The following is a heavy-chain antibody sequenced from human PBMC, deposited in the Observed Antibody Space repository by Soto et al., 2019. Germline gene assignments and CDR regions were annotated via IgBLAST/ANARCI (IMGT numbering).Heavy chain of an antibody. CDR2: ISGSGGST. D-gene: IGHD3-22*01. CDR3: AKDPLIVVVITTTWFDP. J-gene: IGHJ5*02. V-gene: IGHV3-23*01. Sequence: GGSLRLSCAASGFTFSSYAMSWVRQAPGKGLEWVSAISGSGGSTYYADSVKGRFTISRDNSKNTLYLQMNSLRAKDTTVYYCAKDPLIVVVITTTWFDPWGQGTLVTVSS. CDR1: GFTFSSYA.